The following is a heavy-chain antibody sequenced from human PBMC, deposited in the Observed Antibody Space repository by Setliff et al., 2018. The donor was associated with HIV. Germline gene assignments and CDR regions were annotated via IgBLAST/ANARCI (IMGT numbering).Heavy chain of an antibody. Sequence: SETLSLTCAVSSESIVSYYWNWIRQPPGRGLEWIGYIHTSGRTRYNPSLKSRLTILVDTSKKQFSLRLTSVTAADTAVYYCSRAAYDAVDWLDPWGQGTLVTVSS. CDR2: IHTSGRT. J-gene: IGHJ5*02. CDR3: SRAAYDAVDWLDP. D-gene: IGHD1-1*01. CDR1: SESIVSYY. V-gene: IGHV4-4*08.